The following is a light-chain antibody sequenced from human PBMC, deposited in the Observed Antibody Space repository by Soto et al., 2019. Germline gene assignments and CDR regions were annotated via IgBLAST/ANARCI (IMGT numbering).Light chain of an antibody. V-gene: IGLV7-46*01. CDR3: LLSYNGPYV. CDR1: TXAVTSGHY. Sequence: QAVVTQEPSLTVSPGGTVTLICGSSTXAVTSGHYPYWFQQKPGQAPRTLIYDTTNRHSWTPARFSGSLLGGKAALTLSGAQPEDEAEYYCLLSYNGPYVFGTGTKVTVL. J-gene: IGLJ1*01. CDR2: DTT.